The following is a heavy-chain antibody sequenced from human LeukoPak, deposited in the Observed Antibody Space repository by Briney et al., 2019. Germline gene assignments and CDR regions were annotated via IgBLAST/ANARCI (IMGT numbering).Heavy chain of an antibody. Sequence: GGSLRLSCAAAGFTFDDYAMHWVRQASGKGLEWVSLIGGDGDRTYYADSVKGRFTISRDNRKNSLYLQMNSLRSEDTAFYYCAKGGVAAAGGGLDYWGQGTLVTVSS. D-gene: IGHD6-13*01. CDR2: IGGDGDRT. V-gene: IGHV3-43*02. CDR1: GFTFDDYA. J-gene: IGHJ4*02. CDR3: AKGGVAAAGGGLDY.